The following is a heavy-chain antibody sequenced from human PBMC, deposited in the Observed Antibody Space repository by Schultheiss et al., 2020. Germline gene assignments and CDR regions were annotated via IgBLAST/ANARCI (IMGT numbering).Heavy chain of an antibody. CDR3: ARNYLGSDVFDI. Sequence: SETLSLTCTVSGGSISSYYWSWIRQPPGKRLEWIGYIYYSGSTYYNPSLKSRVTISVDTSKNQFSLRLSSVTAADTAVYSCARNYLGSDVFDIWGRGTMVTVSS. D-gene: IGHD3-16*01. CDR1: GGSISSYY. V-gene: IGHV4-59*08. J-gene: IGHJ3*02. CDR2: IYYSGST.